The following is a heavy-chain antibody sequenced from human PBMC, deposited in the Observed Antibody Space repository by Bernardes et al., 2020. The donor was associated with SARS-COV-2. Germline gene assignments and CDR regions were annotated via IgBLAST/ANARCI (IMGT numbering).Heavy chain of an antibody. D-gene: IGHD3-16*02. CDR2: IKQDGSEK. J-gene: IGHJ4*02. Sequence: GGSLRLSCVASGFTFTTYWMSWVRQAPGKGLEWVANIKQDGSEKNYVDSVKGRFTISRDNAKNSLYLQMNSLRAEDTALYFCARGPWGSYRDLVKLFDYWGQGTLVTVSS. V-gene: IGHV3-7*04. CDR3: ARGPWGSYRDLVKLFDY. CDR1: GFTFTTYW.